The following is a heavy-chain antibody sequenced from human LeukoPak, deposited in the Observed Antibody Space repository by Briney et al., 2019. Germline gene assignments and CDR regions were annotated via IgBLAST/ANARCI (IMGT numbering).Heavy chain of an antibody. V-gene: IGHV4-4*07. D-gene: IGHD6-25*01. CDR2: IYSSGTT. CDR1: GGSVSSYY. CDR3: ARGITAAGNVNLFDP. Sequence: SETLSLTCTVSGGSVSSYYWSWIRQPAGKGLEWIGRIYSSGTTNYNPSLKRRVTISVDTSKNHFSLKLSSVTAADTAVYYCARGITAAGNVNLFDPWGQGTLVTVSS. J-gene: IGHJ5*02.